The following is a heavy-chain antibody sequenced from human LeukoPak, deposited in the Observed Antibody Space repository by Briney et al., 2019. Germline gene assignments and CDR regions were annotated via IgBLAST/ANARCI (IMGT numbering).Heavy chain of an antibody. V-gene: IGHV3-33*01. CDR1: GFTFSSYG. CDR2: ISYDGSNK. D-gene: IGHD5-18*01. CDR3: ARDLYLLGYSYGGYGMDV. J-gene: IGHJ6*02. Sequence: PGGCLRLSCAASGFTFSSYGMHWVRQAPGKGLEWVAVISYDGSNKYYADSVKGRFTISRDNSKNTLYLQMNSLRAEDTAVYYCARDLYLLGYSYGGYGMDVWGQGTTVTVSS.